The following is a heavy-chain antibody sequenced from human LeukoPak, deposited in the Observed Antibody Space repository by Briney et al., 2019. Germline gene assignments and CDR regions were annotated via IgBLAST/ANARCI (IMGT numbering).Heavy chain of an antibody. V-gene: IGHV4-39*07. J-gene: IGHJ6*03. CDR1: HGSISGTLYS. Sequence: SETLSLTCIVSHGSISGTLYSWGWFRQSPGKGPEWIGNIHYGGTVYYNPSLNSSVTISVDPSKNQFSLHLYSVTAADTALYFCARVTRYDASRDYWYMDVWGKGTTVTVSS. D-gene: IGHD2-21*02. CDR3: ARVTRYDASRDYWYMDV. CDR2: IHYGGTV.